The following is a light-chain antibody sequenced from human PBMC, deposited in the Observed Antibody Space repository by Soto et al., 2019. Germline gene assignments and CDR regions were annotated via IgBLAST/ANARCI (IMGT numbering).Light chain of an antibody. CDR1: QTINEW. J-gene: IGKJ2*03. CDR3: QHYNSYPYS. Sequence: DIQMTQSPSTLSASVGERVTITCRASQTINEWLAWYQQKIGKAPKVLIYQASTLASAVPSRFSGSGSGTTFTLTISSLQPDDSATYYCQHYNSYPYSFGQGTKREI. V-gene: IGKV1-5*03. CDR2: QAS.